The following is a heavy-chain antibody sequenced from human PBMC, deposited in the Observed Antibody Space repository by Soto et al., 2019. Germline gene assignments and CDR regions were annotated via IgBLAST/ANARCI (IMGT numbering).Heavy chain of an antibody. V-gene: IGHV1-69*02. D-gene: IGHD6-13*01. CDR1: GGTFSSYT. J-gene: IGHJ6*02. CDR2: IIPILGIA. CDR3: ARVSMAAAGPYYYYGMDV. Sequence: QVQLVQSGAEVKKPGSSVKVSCKASGGTFSSYTISWVRQAPGQGLEWMGRIIPILGIANYAQKFQGRVTITADKSTSIAYMELSSLRSEDTAVYYCARVSMAAAGPYYYYGMDVWGQGTTVTVSS.